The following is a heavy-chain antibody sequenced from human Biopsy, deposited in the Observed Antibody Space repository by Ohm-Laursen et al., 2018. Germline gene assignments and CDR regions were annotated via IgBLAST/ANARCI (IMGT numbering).Heavy chain of an antibody. V-gene: IGHV4-31*01. D-gene: IGHD3-22*01. CDR1: GGSISSGGSY. J-gene: IGHJ5*02. CDR2: IFNSANT. Sequence: SETLSLTCTVSGGSISSGGSYWSWIRHRPGKGLEWLGYIFNSANTYYNPSLKNLITISGDTSKNQFSLKLNSVTAADTAVYYCARGDYFDSNGYFWFDPWGQGTLVTVSS. CDR3: ARGDYFDSNGYFWFDP.